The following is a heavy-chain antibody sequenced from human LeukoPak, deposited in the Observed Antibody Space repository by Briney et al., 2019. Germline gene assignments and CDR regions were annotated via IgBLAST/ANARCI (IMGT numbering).Heavy chain of an antibody. CDR3: VREGAYDKSHFHLYQFMDV. CDR2: FYTDGRT. D-gene: IGHD3-22*01. CDR1: GDSMSGYY. J-gene: IGHJ6*03. V-gene: IGHV4-4*07. Sequence: PSETLSLTCSVSGDSMSGYYWVWVRQPAGKGLEWLGRFYTDGRTSIYPSLQSRVTLSVEMSKNQFSLRLKAVTAADTAVYYCVREGAYDKSHFHLYQFMDVWGKGTTVTVSS.